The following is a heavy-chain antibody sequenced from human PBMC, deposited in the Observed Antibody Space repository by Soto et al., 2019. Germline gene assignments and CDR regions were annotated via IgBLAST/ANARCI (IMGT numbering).Heavy chain of an antibody. Sequence: QVQLQQWGAGLLKPSETLSLTSVVYGGSFGGYYWTWFRQPPGMGLEWIGEINHSGSTNYNPSLKSRVTISIDTSKNQFSLKLSSVTAADTAVYYCARYTNSPLWYFDLWGRGTLVTVSS. CDR1: GGSFGGYY. CDR2: INHSGST. J-gene: IGHJ2*01. V-gene: IGHV4-34*01. CDR3: ARYTNSPLWYFDL. D-gene: IGHD2-2*02.